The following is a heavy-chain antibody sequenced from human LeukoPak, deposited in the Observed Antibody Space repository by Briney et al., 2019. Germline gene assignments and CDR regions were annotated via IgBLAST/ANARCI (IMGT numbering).Heavy chain of an antibody. J-gene: IGHJ2*01. CDR1: GFTFSSYG. CDR3: AKDLGVSYDWYFDL. Sequence: PGGSLRLSCAASGFTFSSYGMHWVPQAPGKGLEWVAFIRYDGSNKYYADSVKGRFTISRDNSKNTLYLQMNSLRAEDTAVYYCAKDLGVSYDWYFDLWGRGTLVTVSS. CDR2: IRYDGSNK. D-gene: IGHD2-8*01. V-gene: IGHV3-30*02.